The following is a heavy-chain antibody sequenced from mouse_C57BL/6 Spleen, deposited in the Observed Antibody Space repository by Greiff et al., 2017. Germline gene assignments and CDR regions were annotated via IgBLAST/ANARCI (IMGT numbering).Heavy chain of an antibody. Sequence: QVQLQQSGAELVKPGASVKLSCKASGYTFTSYWMHWVKQRPGQGLEWIGMIHPKSGSTNYNEKFKSKATLTADKSSSTAYMQLSSLTSEDSAVYYCARSDYGSRGYYFDYWGQGTTLTVAS. J-gene: IGHJ2*01. CDR3: ARSDYGSRGYYFDY. V-gene: IGHV1-64*01. CDR1: GYTFTSYW. CDR2: IHPKSGST. D-gene: IGHD1-1*01.